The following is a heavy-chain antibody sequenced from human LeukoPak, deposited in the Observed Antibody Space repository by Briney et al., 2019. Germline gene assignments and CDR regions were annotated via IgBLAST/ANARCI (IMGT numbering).Heavy chain of an antibody. J-gene: IGHJ4*02. CDR2: ISSSSSTI. D-gene: IGHD6-6*01. Sequence: SLRLSCAASGFTFSSYSMNWVRQAPGKGLEWVSYISSSSSTIYYADSVKGRFTISRDNAKNSLYLQMNSLRAEDTAVYYCARDFGWGLAARRIDYWGQGTLVTVSS. CDR3: ARDFGWGLAARRIDY. V-gene: IGHV3-48*01. CDR1: GFTFSSYS.